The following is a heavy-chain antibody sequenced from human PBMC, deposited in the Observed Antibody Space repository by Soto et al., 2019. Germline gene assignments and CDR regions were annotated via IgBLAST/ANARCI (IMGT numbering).Heavy chain of an antibody. V-gene: IGHV1-69*06. Sequence: QVQLVQSGAEVKKPGSSVKVSCKASGGTFSSYAISWVRQAPGQGLEWMGGIIPIFGTANYAQKFQGRVTITADKSTSTAYMELSSLRSEDTAVYYCARVMGMGAASTPSNWFDPWGQGTLVTVSS. D-gene: IGHD6-13*01. CDR3: ARVMGMGAASTPSNWFDP. J-gene: IGHJ5*02. CDR1: GGTFSSYA. CDR2: IIPIFGTA.